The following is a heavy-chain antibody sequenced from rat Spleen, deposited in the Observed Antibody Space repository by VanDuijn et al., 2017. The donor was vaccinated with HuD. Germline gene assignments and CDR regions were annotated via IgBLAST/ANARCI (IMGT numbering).Heavy chain of an antibody. Sequence: EVQLVESGGGFVQPGRSLKLSCAASGFTFSNYYMAWVRQAPTKGLEWVASISPSGGSTYYPDSVKGRFTISRDNAKSTQYLQMDSLRSEDTATYYCATDLDWGQGVMVTVSS. J-gene: IGHJ2*01. CDR1: GFTFSNYY. V-gene: IGHV5-27*01. CDR2: ISPSGGST. CDR3: ATDLD.